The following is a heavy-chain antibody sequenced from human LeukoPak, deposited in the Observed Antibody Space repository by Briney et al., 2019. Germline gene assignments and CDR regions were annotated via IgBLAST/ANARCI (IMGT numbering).Heavy chain of an antibody. CDR3: ARVWGSSWPYYFDY. D-gene: IGHD6-13*01. CDR2: INHSGST. V-gene: IGHV4-34*01. J-gene: IGHJ4*02. Sequence: SETLSLTCAVYGGSFSGYYWSWIRQPPGKGLEWIGEINHSGSTNYNPSLKSRVTISVDTPKNQFPLKLSSVTAADTAVYYCARVWGSSWPYYFDYWGQGTLVTVSS. CDR1: GGSFSGYY.